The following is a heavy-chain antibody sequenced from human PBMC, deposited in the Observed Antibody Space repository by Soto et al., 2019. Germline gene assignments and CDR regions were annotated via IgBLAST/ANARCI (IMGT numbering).Heavy chain of an antibody. Sequence: GASVKVSCKASGFTFTSSAVQWVRQARGQRLEWIGWIVVGSGNTNYAQKFQERVTITRDMSTSTAYMELSSLRSEDTAVYYCAAIIDIAAAGTEGYYFDYWGQGTLVTVSS. CDR2: IVVGSGNT. CDR1: GFTFTSSA. D-gene: IGHD6-13*01. J-gene: IGHJ4*02. V-gene: IGHV1-58*01. CDR3: AAIIDIAAAGTEGYYFDY.